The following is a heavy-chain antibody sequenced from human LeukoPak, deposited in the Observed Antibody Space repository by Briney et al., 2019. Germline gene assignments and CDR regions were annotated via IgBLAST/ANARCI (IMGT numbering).Heavy chain of an antibody. D-gene: IGHD2-2*01. Sequence: GGSLRLSCAASGFTFSSYSMTWIRQAPDKGLEWVSAISGSDGSTYYADSVKGRLTISRHDSQNTLYLQMNSLSAEDTAVYYCAKVETSGGANCYALDYWGQGTLVTVSS. J-gene: IGHJ4*02. CDR3: AKVETSGGANCYALDY. CDR1: GFTFSSYS. V-gene: IGHV3-23*01. CDR2: ISGSDGST.